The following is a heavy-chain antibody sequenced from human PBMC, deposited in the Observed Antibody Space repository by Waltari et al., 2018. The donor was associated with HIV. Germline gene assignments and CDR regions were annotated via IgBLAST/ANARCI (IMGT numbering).Heavy chain of an antibody. Sequence: QVQLVQSGAEVKKPGASVKLSCKASGYTFTSYFVHWVRQAPGQGLEWMGLINPSGGSTIYAQKFQDRVTFTRDTSTHTVDMMMSSLRSEDTAAYYCATGSGSHGLLLFWGQGTLVTVSS. V-gene: IGHV1-46*01. CDR2: INPSGGST. J-gene: IGHJ4*02. D-gene: IGHD1-26*01. CDR3: ATGSGSHGLLLF. CDR1: GYTFTSYF.